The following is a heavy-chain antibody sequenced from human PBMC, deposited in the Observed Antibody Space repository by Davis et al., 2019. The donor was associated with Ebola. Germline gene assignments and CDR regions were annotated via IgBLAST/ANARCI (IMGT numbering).Heavy chain of an antibody. D-gene: IGHD2-8*01. V-gene: IGHV3-30*02. CDR1: GFTFSSYG. J-gene: IGHJ6*02. CDR2: IRYDGSNK. Sequence: GESLKISCAASGFTFSSYGMHWVRQAPGKGLEWVAFIRYDGSNKYYADSVKGRFTISRDNAKNSLYLQMNSLRAEDTAVYYCAREGNGYYYGMDVWGQGTTVTVSS. CDR3: AREGNGYYYGMDV.